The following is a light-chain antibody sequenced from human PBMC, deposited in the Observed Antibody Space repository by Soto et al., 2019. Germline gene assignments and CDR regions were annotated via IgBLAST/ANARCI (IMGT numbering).Light chain of an antibody. CDR3: QHYNSYSEA. CDR1: QTISSW. Sequence: DVQMTKYNSTLSGSVGDRVTITCRASQTISSWLAWYQQKPGKAPKLLIYKASTLKSGVPSRFSGSGSGTEFTLTISSLQPDDFATYYCQHYNSYSEAFGQ. V-gene: IGKV1-5*03. J-gene: IGKJ1*01. CDR2: KAS.